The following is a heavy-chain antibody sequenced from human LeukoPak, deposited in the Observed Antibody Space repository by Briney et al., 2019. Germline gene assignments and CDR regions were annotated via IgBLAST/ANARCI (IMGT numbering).Heavy chain of an antibody. CDR2: IYYSGST. J-gene: IGHJ4*02. CDR3: SRSPRRFFGIDY. V-gene: IGHV4-59*01. Sequence: SETLSLTCTVSGGSISSYYWSWIRQPPGEGLEWLGYIYYSGSTNYNPSLKSRVTISVDTSKNQFSLKLSSVTAADTAVYYCSRSPRRFFGIDYWGQGTLVTVSS. CDR1: GGSISSYY. D-gene: IGHD3-10*01.